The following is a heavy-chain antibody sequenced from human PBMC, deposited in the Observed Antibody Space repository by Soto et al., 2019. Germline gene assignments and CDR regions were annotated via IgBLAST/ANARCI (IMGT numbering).Heavy chain of an antibody. CDR1: GFTFSSYA. D-gene: IGHD2-15*01. CDR2: ISGSGGST. Sequence: EVQLLESGGGLVQPGGSLRLSCAASGFTFSSYAMSWVRQAPGKGLEWVSVISGSGGSTYYADSVKGRFTISRDNSKNTLYLQMKSLRAEDTAVYYCAKFSEGGILIYFDYWGQGTLVTVSS. CDR3: AKFSEGGILIYFDY. J-gene: IGHJ4*02. V-gene: IGHV3-23*01.